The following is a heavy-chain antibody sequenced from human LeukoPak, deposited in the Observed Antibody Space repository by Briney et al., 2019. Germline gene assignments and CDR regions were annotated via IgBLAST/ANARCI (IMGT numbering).Heavy chain of an antibody. CDR2: IYRSGST. CDR3: ASARHYDYVEKWSMAFDI. Sequence: KTSETLSLTCTVSGYSISSGYYWGWIRQPPGKGLEWIGSIYRSGSTYYNPSLKSRVTISVDTSKNQFSLKLSSVTAADTAVYYCASARHYDYVEKWSMAFDIWGQGTMVTVSS. V-gene: IGHV4-38-2*02. J-gene: IGHJ3*02. D-gene: IGHD3-16*01. CDR1: GYSISSGYY.